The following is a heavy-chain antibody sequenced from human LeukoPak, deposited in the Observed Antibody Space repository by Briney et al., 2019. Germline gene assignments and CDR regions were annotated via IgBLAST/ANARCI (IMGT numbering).Heavy chain of an antibody. CDR3: ARDGVVSGDAFDI. CDR2: IYYSGST. J-gene: IGHJ3*02. Sequence: SQTLSLTCTVSGGSISSGGYYWSWIRQHPGKGLEWIGYIYYSGSTYYNPSLKSRVTISVDTSKNQFSLKLSSVTAADTAVYYCARDGVVSGDAFDIWGQGTMVTVSS. CDR1: GGSISSGGYY. V-gene: IGHV4-31*03. D-gene: IGHD2-2*01.